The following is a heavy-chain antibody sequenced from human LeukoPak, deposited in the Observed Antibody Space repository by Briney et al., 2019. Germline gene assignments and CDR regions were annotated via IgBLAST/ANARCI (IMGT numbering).Heavy chain of an antibody. Sequence: GGSLRLSCAASGFTFSSYGMHWVRQAPGKGLEWVAVIWYDGSNKYYADSVKGRFTISGDNSKNALYLQMNSLRAEDTAVYYCGGATTGSPVWGQGTTVTVSS. V-gene: IGHV3-33*01. CDR2: IWYDGSNK. J-gene: IGHJ6*02. CDR3: GGATTGSPV. CDR1: GFTFSSYG. D-gene: IGHD1-26*01.